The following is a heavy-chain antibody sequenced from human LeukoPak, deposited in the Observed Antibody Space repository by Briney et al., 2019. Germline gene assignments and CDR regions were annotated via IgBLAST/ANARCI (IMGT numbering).Heavy chain of an antibody. CDR2: ISYSGST. J-gene: IGHJ6*02. V-gene: IGHV4-59*08. CDR3: ARHRAQNYYHGMDV. Sequence: SETLSLTCTVSGGSISSCYWSWIRQPPGKGLEWIGYISYSGSTTHNPSLKSRVTISKDTSKNQFSLNLSSVTAADTAVYYCARHRAQNYYHGMDVRGQGTTVTVSS. CDR1: GGSISSCY.